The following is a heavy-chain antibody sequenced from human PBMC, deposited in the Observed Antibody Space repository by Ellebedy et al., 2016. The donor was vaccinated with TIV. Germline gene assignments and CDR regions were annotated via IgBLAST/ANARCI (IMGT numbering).Heavy chain of an antibody. CDR2: IYHRGGT. J-gene: IGHJ4*02. Sequence: MPSETLSLTCAVSGGSISSGGFSWSCIRQPPGKGLEWIGYIYHRGGTFYKPSLKSLVTMSVDRSKNQFSLKLSSVTAEDTAVYYCARVGTSWTYIDHWGQGALVTVSS. CDR3: ARVGTSWTYIDH. V-gene: IGHV4-30-2*01. D-gene: IGHD6-13*01. CDR1: GGSISSGGFS.